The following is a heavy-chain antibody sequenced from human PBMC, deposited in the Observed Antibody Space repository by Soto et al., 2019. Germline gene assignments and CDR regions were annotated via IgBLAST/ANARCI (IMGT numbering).Heavy chain of an antibody. CDR3: ATFEKQQLNYFDS. J-gene: IGHJ4*02. Sequence: QVQLVQSGPEVKKPGSTVKVSCKASGGTSNTYPISWVRQAPGQGLEWMGGIIPIFGTSNCAQKFQGRVTITADVSTSTGYMELSSLRSDDTAVYYCATFEKQQLNYFDSWGQGTLVTVSS. V-gene: IGHV1-69*12. CDR1: GGTSNTYP. CDR2: IIPIFGTS. D-gene: IGHD6-13*01.